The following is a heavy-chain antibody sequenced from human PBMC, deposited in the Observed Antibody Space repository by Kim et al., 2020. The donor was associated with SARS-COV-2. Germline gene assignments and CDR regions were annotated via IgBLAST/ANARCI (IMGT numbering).Heavy chain of an antibody. CDR2: IGTAGDT. V-gene: IGHV3-13*01. CDR3: ARLFKEYSGYPFYFDY. Sequence: GGSLRLSCEAAGFTFSNYDMHWVRQPTGKGLEWVSGIGTAGDTYYEGSVKGRFTISRENVKNSLYLQMNSLRAGDTAVYYCARLFKEYSGYPFYFDYWGQGALVAVSS. J-gene: IGHJ4*02. D-gene: IGHD5-12*01. CDR1: GFTFSNYD.